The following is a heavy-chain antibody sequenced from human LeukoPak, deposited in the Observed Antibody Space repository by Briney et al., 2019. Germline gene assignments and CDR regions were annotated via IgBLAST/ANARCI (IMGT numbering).Heavy chain of an antibody. CDR1: GFTFSKHG. Sequence: GGSLRLSCALSGFTFSKHGMHWVRQAPGKGLEWVAIISNDGSRKYYADSVKGRFTISRDNSKNTLCLQMNSLRAEDTAVYYCAREEVRSLDNWGQGTLVTVSS. J-gene: IGHJ4*02. CDR3: AREEVRSLDN. D-gene: IGHD5-24*01. V-gene: IGHV3-30*03. CDR2: ISNDGSRK.